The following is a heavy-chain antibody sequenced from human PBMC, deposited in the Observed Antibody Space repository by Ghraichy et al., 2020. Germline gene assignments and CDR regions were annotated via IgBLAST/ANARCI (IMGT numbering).Heavy chain of an antibody. J-gene: IGHJ4*02. Sequence: GGSLRLSCAVSGFTFSSYEMNWVRQAPGKGLEWVSYISSSGSFIQYADSVKGRFTISRDNAKNSLYLQLNSLRAEDTAVYYCAGGSGYYSSDYWGQGTLVTVSS. CDR2: ISSSGSFI. CDR3: AGGSGYYSSDY. CDR1: GFTFSSYE. D-gene: IGHD3-22*01. V-gene: IGHV3-48*03.